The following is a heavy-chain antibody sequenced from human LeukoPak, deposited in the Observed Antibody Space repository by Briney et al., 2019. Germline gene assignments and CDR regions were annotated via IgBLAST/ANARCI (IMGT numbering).Heavy chain of an antibody. J-gene: IGHJ4*02. CDR1: GFTFSSYD. CDR3: ARVYGDYFDY. CDR2: IGTDGDT. Sequence: PGGSLRLSCAASGFTFSSYDMHWVRQATGKGLEWVSAIGTDGDTYYPGSVKGRFTISRENAKNSLYLQMNSLRDGDTAVYYCARVYGDYFDYWGQGTLVTVSS. D-gene: IGHD4-17*01. V-gene: IGHV3-13*04.